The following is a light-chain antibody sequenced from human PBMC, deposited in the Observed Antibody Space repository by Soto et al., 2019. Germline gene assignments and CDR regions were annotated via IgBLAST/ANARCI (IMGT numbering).Light chain of an antibody. CDR1: SSDVGAYNY. V-gene: IGLV2-8*01. CDR2: EVS. J-gene: IGLJ3*02. CDR3: SSFTSSNTWV. Sequence: QSALTQPPSASGSPGQSVTISCTGTSSDVGAYNYVSWYQQHPGKAPKLVIYEVSKRPSGVADRFSGSKSANTASLTVSGLKAEDEADYYCSSFTSSNTWVFGGGTKLTVL.